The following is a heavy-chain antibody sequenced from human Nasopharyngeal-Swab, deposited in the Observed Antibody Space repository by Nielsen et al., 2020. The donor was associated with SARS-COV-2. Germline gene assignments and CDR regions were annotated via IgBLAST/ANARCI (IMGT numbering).Heavy chain of an antibody. J-gene: IGHJ4*02. V-gene: IGHV3-30-3*01. CDR2: ISYDGSNK. CDR3: ARDNSRGGSYAGVYYFDY. Sequence: GGSLRLSCAASGFTFSSYAMHWVRQAPGKGLEWVAVISYDGSNKYYANSVKGRFTISRDNSKNTLYLQMNSLRAEDTAVYDWARDNSRGGSYAGVYYFDYWGQGTLVTVSS. D-gene: IGHD1-26*01. CDR1: GFTFSSYA.